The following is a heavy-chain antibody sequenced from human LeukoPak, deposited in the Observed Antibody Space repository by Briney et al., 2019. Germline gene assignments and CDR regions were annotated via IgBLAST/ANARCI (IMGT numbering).Heavy chain of an antibody. D-gene: IGHD3-22*01. V-gene: IGHV3-7*01. J-gene: IGHJ4*02. CDR1: GFTFSSYW. CDR3: AREWYYDSSGYYYAPSFDY. CDR2: IKQDGSEK. Sequence: GGSLRLSCAASGFTFSSYWMSWVRQAPGKGLEWVANIKQDGSEKYYVDSVKVRFTISRDNAKNSLYLQMNSLRAEDTAVYYCAREWYYDSSGYYYAPSFDYWGQGTLVTVSP.